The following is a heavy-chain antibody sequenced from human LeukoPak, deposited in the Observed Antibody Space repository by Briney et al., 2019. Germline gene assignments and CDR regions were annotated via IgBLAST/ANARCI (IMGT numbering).Heavy chain of an antibody. D-gene: IGHD6-25*01. Sequence: NTSETLSLTCTVSGGSISSSSYYWGWIRQPPGKGLEWIGSIYYSGSTYYNPSLKSRVTISVDTSKNQFSLKLSSVTAADTAVYYCARPPGPEKSGHDAFDIRGQGTMVTVSS. CDR2: IYYSGST. V-gene: IGHV4-39*01. J-gene: IGHJ3*02. CDR1: GGSISSSSYY. CDR3: ARPPGPEKSGHDAFDI.